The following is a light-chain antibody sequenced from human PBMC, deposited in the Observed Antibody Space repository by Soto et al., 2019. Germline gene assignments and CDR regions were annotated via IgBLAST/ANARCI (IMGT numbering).Light chain of an antibody. V-gene: IGLV2-11*01. CDR2: DVT. CDR3: SSYTGGNPSYV. J-gene: IGLJ1*01. CDR1: TNDVGNYNY. Sequence: QSALTQPRSVSGSPGQSVTISCTGTTNDVGNYNYVSWYQQHPSKAPKLMIYDVTKRPSGVPDRFSGSKSGNTASLTISGLQAEDEADYYCSSYTGGNPSYVFGTGTKVTVL.